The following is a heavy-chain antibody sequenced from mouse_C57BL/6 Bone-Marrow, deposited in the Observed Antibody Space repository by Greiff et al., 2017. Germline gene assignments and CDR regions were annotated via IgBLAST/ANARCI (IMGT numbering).Heavy chain of an antibody. D-gene: IGHD1-1*01. CDR1: GFTFSSYG. V-gene: IGHV5-6*01. CDR2: ISSGGSYT. CDR3: ARHYYGSSYGFDY. Sequence: EVKLQESGGDLVKPGGSLKLSCAASGFTFSSYGMSWVRQTPDKRLEWVATISSGGSYTYYPDSVKGRFTISRDNAKNTLYLQMSSLKSEDTAMYYCARHYYGSSYGFDYWGQGTTLTVSS. J-gene: IGHJ2*01.